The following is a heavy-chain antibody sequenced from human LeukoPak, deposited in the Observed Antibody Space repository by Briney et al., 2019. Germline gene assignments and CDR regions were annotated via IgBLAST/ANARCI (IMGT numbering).Heavy chain of an antibody. D-gene: IGHD4-17*01. CDR1: GFTFNNFG. Sequence: GGSLRLSCAASGFTFNNFGMHWVRQAPGKGLEWVAVISSDGNDEYYANAVKGRFTISRDNSMNTLYLQMSSLRLEDTAIYYCAKDLTTLTLGKDYWGQGTLATVSS. J-gene: IGHJ4*02. CDR2: ISSDGNDE. V-gene: IGHV3-30*18. CDR3: AKDLTTLTLGKDY.